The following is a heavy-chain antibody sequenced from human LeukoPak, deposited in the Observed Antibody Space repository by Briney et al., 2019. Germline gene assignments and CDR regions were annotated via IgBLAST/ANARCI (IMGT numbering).Heavy chain of an antibody. CDR3: ARQSKVAGTVRYFDY. CDR2: ISSSSSYI. CDR1: GFTFSSYS. Sequence: GRSLRLSCAASGFTFSSYSMNWVRQAPGKGLEWVSSISSSSSYIYYADSVKGRFTISRDNAKNSLYLQMNSLRAEDTAVYYCARQSKVAGTVRYFDYWGQGTLVTVSS. V-gene: IGHV3-21*01. D-gene: IGHD6-19*01. J-gene: IGHJ4*02.